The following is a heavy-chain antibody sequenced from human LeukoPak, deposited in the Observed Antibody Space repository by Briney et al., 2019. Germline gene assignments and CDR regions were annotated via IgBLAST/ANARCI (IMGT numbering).Heavy chain of an antibody. Sequence: PGGSLRLSCAASGFTFSSYGMSWVRQAPGKGLEWVSGISGSGGSTYYADSVKGRFTISRDNSKNTLYLQMNSLRAEDTAVYYCARVLRYCSGGNCYSGGLGYMDVWGKGTTVTISS. V-gene: IGHV3-23*01. J-gene: IGHJ6*03. CDR2: ISGSGGST. D-gene: IGHD2-15*01. CDR1: GFTFSSYG. CDR3: ARVLRYCSGGNCYSGGLGYMDV.